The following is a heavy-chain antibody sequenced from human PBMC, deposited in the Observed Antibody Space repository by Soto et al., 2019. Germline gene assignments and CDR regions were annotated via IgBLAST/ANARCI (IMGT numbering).Heavy chain of an antibody. D-gene: IGHD2-2*01. Sequence: ASVKVSSKASGFTFTSYYMHWVRHSPGQGLERMGIINPSGGSTSYAQKFQGRVTMTRDTYTSTLYMELSSLRSEDTAVYYCARDGNPDIVVVPAAMPLTGVYYYYGMDVWVQGTTVTVFS. J-gene: IGHJ6*01. CDR2: INPSGGST. CDR1: GFTFTSYY. V-gene: IGHV1-46*03. CDR3: ARDGNPDIVVVPAAMPLTGVYYYYGMDV.